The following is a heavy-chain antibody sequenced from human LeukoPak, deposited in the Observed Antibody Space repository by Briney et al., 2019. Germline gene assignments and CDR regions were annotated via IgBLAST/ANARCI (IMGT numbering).Heavy chain of an antibody. V-gene: IGHV3-11*04. Sequence: GGSLRLSCAASGFTFSDYYMSWIRQAPGKGLEWVSYISSSGSTIYYEDSVKGRFTISRDNAKNSLYLQMNSLRAEDTAVYYCARDRSMTHFDYWGQGTLVTVSS. J-gene: IGHJ4*02. CDR2: ISSSGSTI. CDR1: GFTFSDYY. CDR3: ARDRSMTHFDY.